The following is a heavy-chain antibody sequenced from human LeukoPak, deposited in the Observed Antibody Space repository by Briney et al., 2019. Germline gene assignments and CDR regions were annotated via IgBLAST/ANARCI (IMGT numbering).Heavy chain of an antibody. Sequence: GGSLRLPCAASGFTFSSYSMNWVRQAPGKGLGWVSSISSGSSYIYYADSVKGRFTISRDNAKNSLCLQMNSLRAEDTAVYYCASYSGSYPVYWGQGTLVTVSS. D-gene: IGHD1-26*01. V-gene: IGHV3-21*01. CDR2: ISSGSSYI. CDR3: ASYSGSYPVY. J-gene: IGHJ4*02. CDR1: GFTFSSYS.